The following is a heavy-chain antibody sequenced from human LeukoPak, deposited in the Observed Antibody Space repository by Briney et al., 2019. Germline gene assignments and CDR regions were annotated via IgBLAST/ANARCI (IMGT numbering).Heavy chain of an antibody. CDR1: GFTFSSYE. J-gene: IGHJ4*02. D-gene: IGHD1-26*01. Sequence: GGSLRLSCAASGFTFSSYEMNWVRQAPGKGLEWVSYISSSGSTIYYADSVKGRFTISRDNAKNSLYLQMNSLRAEDTAVYYCARNEWELLPFDYWGQGTLVTVSS. CDR2: ISSSGSTI. V-gene: IGHV3-48*03. CDR3: ARNEWELLPFDY.